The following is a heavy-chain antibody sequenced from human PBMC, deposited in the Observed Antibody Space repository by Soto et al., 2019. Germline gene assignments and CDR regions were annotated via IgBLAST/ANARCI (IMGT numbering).Heavy chain of an antibody. CDR1: GFTFSSYA. J-gene: IGHJ6*02. D-gene: IGHD3-3*01. CDR2: ISGSGGST. V-gene: IGHV3-23*01. Sequence: GGSLRLSCAASGFTFSSYAMSWVRQAPGKXLEWVSAISGSGGSTYYADSVKGRFTISRDNSKNTLYLQMNSLRAEDTAVYYCTKGGVLRFLEWLSHYYGMDVWGQGTTVTVSS. CDR3: TKGGVLRFLEWLSHYYGMDV.